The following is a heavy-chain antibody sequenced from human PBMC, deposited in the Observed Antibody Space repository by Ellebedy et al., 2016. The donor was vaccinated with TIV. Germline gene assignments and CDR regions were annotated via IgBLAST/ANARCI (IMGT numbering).Heavy chain of an antibody. J-gene: IGHJ5*02. CDR2: IKSDGSST. CDR1: GFTFGRYW. CDR3: ARDRGDYSISGP. D-gene: IGHD4-11*01. V-gene: IGHV3-74*01. Sequence: HTGGSLRLXXVASGFTFGRYWMHWVRQAPGNQLVWVSRIKSDGSSTTYADSVKGRFTTSRDNARTTLYLQMNSLRGEDTAVYFCARDRGDYSISGPWGQGTLVTVSS.